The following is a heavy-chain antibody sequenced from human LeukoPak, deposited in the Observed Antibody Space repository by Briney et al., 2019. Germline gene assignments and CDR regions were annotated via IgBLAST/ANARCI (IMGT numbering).Heavy chain of an antibody. Sequence: PSETLSLTCNVSGGSISSNYWSWIRQPPGKGLEWIGYIYYSGSTTYNPSLKSRVTISVDTSKNQFSLKLSSVTAADTAVYYCARLGYCSGGSCYPFDYWGQGTLVTVSS. J-gene: IGHJ4*02. CDR3: ARLGYCSGGSCYPFDY. V-gene: IGHV4-59*08. CDR2: IYYSGST. D-gene: IGHD2-15*01. CDR1: GGSISSNY.